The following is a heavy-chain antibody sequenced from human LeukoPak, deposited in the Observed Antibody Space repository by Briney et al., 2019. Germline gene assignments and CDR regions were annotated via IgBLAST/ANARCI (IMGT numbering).Heavy chain of an antibody. CDR2: IKQDGSEK. D-gene: IGHD3-3*01. CDR3: TRDRVVINA. V-gene: IGHV3-7*01. Sequence: GGSLRLSCVASGFTFSSYWMTWVRQAPGKGLEWVANIKQDGSEKYYVDSVKGRFTISRDNAKNSLYLQMNSLRAEDTAVYYCTRDRVVINARGQGTLVTVSS. J-gene: IGHJ4*02. CDR1: GFTFSSYW.